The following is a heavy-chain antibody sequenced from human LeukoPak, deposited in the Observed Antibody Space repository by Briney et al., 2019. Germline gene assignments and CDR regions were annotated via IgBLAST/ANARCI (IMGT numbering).Heavy chain of an antibody. CDR2: ISSSGTTI. Sequence: GGSLRLSCAASGFTFSSYEMNWVRQAPGKGLEWVSYISSSGTTIYYADSVKGRFTISRDNAKNSLYLQMNSLRDEDTAVYYCARVHRGYSYGRLDYWGQGTLVTVSS. V-gene: IGHV3-48*03. CDR1: GFTFSSYE. J-gene: IGHJ4*02. D-gene: IGHD5-18*01. CDR3: ARVHRGYSYGRLDY.